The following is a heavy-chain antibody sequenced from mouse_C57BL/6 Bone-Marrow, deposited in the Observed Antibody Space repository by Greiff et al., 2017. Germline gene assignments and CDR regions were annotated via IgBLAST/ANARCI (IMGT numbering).Heavy chain of an antibody. J-gene: IGHJ3*01. D-gene: IGHD2-4*01. CDR3: AREGYDYPWFAY. CDR2: IDPSDSYT. Sequence: QVQLQQSGAELVMPGASVKLSCKASGYTFTSYWMHWVKQRPGQGLEWIGEIDPSDSYTNYNQKFKGKSTLTVDKSSSTAYMQRSSLTSEDSAVYYCAREGYDYPWFAYWGQGTLVTVSA. CDR1: GYTFTSYW. V-gene: IGHV1-69*01.